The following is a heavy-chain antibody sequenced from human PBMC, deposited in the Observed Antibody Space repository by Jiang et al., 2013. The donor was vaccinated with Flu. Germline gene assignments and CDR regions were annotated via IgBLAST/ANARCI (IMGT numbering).Heavy chain of an antibody. CDR3: AKDQVVGATIHMNWFDP. J-gene: IGHJ5*02. CDR2: ISYDGSNK. V-gene: IGHV3-30*18. CDR1: GFTFSSYG. Sequence: VVQPGRSLRLSCAASGFTFSSYGMHWVRQAPGKGLEWVAVISYDGSNKYYADSVKGRFTISRDNSKNTLYLQMNSLRAEDTAVYYCAKDQVVGATIHMNWFDPWGQGTLVTVSS. D-gene: IGHD1-26*01.